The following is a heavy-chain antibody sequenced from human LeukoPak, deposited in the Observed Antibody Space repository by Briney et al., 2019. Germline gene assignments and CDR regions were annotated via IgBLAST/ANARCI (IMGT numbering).Heavy chain of an antibody. Sequence: PSETLSLTCTVSGGSISSYYWSWIRQPPGKGLEWIGYIYYSGSTNYNPSLKSRVTISVDTSKNQFSLKLSSVTAADTAVYYCARLYGSGSYSFYDYWGQGTLVTVSS. CDR3: ARLYGSGSYSFYDY. D-gene: IGHD3-10*01. CDR2: IYYSGST. J-gene: IGHJ4*02. CDR1: GGSISSYY. V-gene: IGHV4-59*08.